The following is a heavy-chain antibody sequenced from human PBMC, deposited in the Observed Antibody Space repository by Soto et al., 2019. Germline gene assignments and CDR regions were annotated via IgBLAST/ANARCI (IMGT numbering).Heavy chain of an antibody. J-gene: IGHJ4*02. Sequence: EVQLLESGGGLVQPGGSLRLSCAASGFTFSSYAMSWVRQAPGKGLEWVSAISGSGGSTYYADSVKGRFTISRDNSKNTLYLQMNSLRAEDTAVYYCAKAASYCSGGSCYRLDYWGQGTLVTVSS. D-gene: IGHD2-15*01. CDR1: GFTFSSYA. V-gene: IGHV3-23*01. CDR3: AKAASYCSGGSCYRLDY. CDR2: ISGSGGST.